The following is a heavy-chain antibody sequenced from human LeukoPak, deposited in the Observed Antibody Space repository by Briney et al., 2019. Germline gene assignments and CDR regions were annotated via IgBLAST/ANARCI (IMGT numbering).Heavy chain of an antibody. CDR3: ATTAYYFYVDV. CDR2: IYYSGST. Sequence: SETLSLTCTVSGGSVSSGGYYWSWIRQHPGKGLEWIGYIYYSGSTYYNPSLKSRLTISLDTSMNQFSLKLGSVTAADTAVYYCATTAYYFYVDVWGKGTTTTVSS. D-gene: IGHD1-26*01. V-gene: IGHV4-31*03. CDR1: GGSVSSGGYY. J-gene: IGHJ6*03.